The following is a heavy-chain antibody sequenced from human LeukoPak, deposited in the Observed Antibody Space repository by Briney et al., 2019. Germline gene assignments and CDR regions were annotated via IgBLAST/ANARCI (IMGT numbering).Heavy chain of an antibody. CDR3: ARASWVSSTDAVR. Sequence: GGSLRLSCAASGLSFSTFAIGWGRQGPPRRLGLVSSITGNGQTFYADSVKGPFPLSSASSSNTVYLPLNHLRVADTAIYYCARASWVSSTDAVRWGPGTLVTVSS. CDR1: GLSFSTFA. CDR2: ITGNGQT. D-gene: IGHD3-16*01. V-gene: IGHV3-23*01. J-gene: IGHJ4*02.